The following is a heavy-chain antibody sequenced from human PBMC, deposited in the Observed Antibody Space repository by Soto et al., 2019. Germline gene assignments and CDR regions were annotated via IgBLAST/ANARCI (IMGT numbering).Heavy chain of an antibody. J-gene: IGHJ6*02. V-gene: IGHV3-48*03. CDR1: GSTFSSSE. D-gene: IGHD3-3*01. Sequence: PGGSLRLSCAASGSTFSSSEMHWVRQAPGKGLEWVSYISKSGTVIYHADSVKGRFTISRDNAKNLLYLQMNSLRAEDTAVYFCASVNLRFSYGIDVWGQGTSVTVSS. CDR2: ISKSGTVI. CDR3: ASVNLRFSYGIDV.